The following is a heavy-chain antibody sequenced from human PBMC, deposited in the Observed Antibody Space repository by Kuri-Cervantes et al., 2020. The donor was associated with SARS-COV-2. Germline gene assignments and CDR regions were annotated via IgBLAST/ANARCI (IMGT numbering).Heavy chain of an antibody. D-gene: IGHD6-6*01. CDR1: GGSISSGSYY. Sequence: SETLSLTCTVSGGSISSGSYYWSWIRQPAGKGLEWIGRIYTSGSTNYNPSLKSRVTISVDTSKNQFSLKLSSVTAADTAVYYCARVKVEQLSKYFDYWGQGTLVTVSS. J-gene: IGHJ4*02. CDR2: IYTSGST. V-gene: IGHV4-61*02. CDR3: ARVKVEQLSKYFDY.